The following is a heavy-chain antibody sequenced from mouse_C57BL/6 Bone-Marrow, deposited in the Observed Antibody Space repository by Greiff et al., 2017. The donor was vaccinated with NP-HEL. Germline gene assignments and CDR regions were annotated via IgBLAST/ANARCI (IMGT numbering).Heavy chain of an antibody. V-gene: IGHV5-6*01. CDR1: GFTFSSYG. CDR3: ARLLIYYDYDGGRFAY. D-gene: IGHD2-4*01. CDR2: ISSGGSYT. Sequence: EVQVVESGGDLVKPGGSLKLSCAASGFTFSSYGMSWVRQTPDKRLEWVATISSGGSYTYYPDSVKGRFTISRDNAKNTLYLQVSSLLSADTAMYYCARLLIYYDYDGGRFAYWGQGTLVTVSA. J-gene: IGHJ3*01.